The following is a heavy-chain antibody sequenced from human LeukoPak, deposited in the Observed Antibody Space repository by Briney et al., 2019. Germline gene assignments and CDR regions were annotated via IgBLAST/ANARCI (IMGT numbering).Heavy chain of an antibody. CDR3: ATAETPSGSYGY. V-gene: IGHV1-69-2*01. CDR2: VDPEDGET. CDR1: GYTFTDYY. J-gene: IGHJ4*02. D-gene: IGHD1-26*01. Sequence: ASVKISCKVSGYTFTDYYMHWVQQAPGKGLEWMGLVDPEDGETIYAEKFQGRVTITADRSTDTAYMELSSLRSEDTAVYYCATAETPSGSYGYWGQGTLVTVSS.